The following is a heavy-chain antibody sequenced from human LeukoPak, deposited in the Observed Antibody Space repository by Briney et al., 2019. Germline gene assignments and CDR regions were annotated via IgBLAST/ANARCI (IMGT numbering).Heavy chain of an antibody. CDR2: IIPIFGTA. V-gene: IGHV1-69*05. CDR1: GGTFSSYA. D-gene: IGHD1-1*01. CDR3: ASRRTTGTTRPVDY. J-gene: IGHJ4*02. Sequence: SVKVSCKASGGTFSSYAISWVRQAPGQGLEWMGEIIPIFGTANYAQKFQGRVTITTDESTSTAYMELSSLRSEDTAVYYCASRRTTGTTRPVDYWGQGTLVTVSS.